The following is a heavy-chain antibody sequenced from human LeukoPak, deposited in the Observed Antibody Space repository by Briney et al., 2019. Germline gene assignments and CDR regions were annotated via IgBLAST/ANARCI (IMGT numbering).Heavy chain of an antibody. D-gene: IGHD3-22*01. J-gene: IGHJ4*02. CDR1: GFTFSSYA. CDR2: ISGSGGST. CDR3: AKSDGGYYDSSGYYAPLGY. V-gene: IGHV3-23*01. Sequence: GSLRLSCAASGFTFSSYAMSLVRQAPGKGLEWVSAISGSGGSTYYADSVKGRFTISRDNSKNTLYLQMNSLRAEDTAVYYCAKSDGGYYDSSGYYAPLGYWGQGTLVTVSS.